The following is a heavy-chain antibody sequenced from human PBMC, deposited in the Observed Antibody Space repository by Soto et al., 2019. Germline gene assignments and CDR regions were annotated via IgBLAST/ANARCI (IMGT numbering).Heavy chain of an antibody. CDR3: ASSTMVALTYYYYGLDV. Sequence: GALRLSCAASGFTFSSYAMHWVRQAPGKGLEWVAVISYDGSNKYYADSVKGRFTISRDNSKNTLYLQMNSLRAEDTAVYYCASSTMVALTYYYYGLDVWGQGTTVTVSS. D-gene: IGHD3-10*01. CDR1: GFTFSSYA. V-gene: IGHV3-30-3*01. CDR2: ISYDGSNK. J-gene: IGHJ6*02.